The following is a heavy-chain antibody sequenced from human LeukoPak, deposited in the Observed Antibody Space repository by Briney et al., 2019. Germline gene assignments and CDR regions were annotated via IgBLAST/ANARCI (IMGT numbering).Heavy chain of an antibody. CDR3: ARGYRAPQTFYSYHYFDS. V-gene: IGHV4-31*11. CDR2: IYYSGST. D-gene: IGHD3-16*02. Sequence: SETLSLTCAVYGGSFSGYYWSWIRQHPGKGLEWIGYIYYSGSTYYNPSLKSRVTISVDTSKNQFSLKLSSVTAADTAVYYCARGYRAPQTFYSYHYFDSWAPGTLVTVSS. J-gene: IGHJ4*02. CDR1: GGSFSGYY.